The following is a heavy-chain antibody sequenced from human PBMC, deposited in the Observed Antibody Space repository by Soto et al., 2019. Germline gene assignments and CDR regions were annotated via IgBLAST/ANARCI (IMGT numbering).Heavy chain of an antibody. J-gene: IGHJ4*02. CDR3: ARLTSWSNFDS. V-gene: IGHV4-4*02. CDR1: GDSLSSSDW. Sequence: QVQLQESGPGLVKASGTLSLSCAVSGDSLSSSDWWSWVRQPPGKGLEWIGEIYHSGSANYNPSLRSRVTMSVDESKNQFSLRLSSMTAADTAIYYYARLTSWSNFDSWGQGTLVTVSS. CDR2: IYHSGSA. D-gene: IGHD2-2*01.